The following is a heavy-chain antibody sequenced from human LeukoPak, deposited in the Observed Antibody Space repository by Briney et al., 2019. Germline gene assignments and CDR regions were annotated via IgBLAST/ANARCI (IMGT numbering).Heavy chain of an antibody. V-gene: IGHV4-30-2*01. Sequence: PSETLSLTCAVSGGSISTGGLSWSWIRQPPGKGLEWIGYISHGGITYYNPSLKSRVTISVDRSKNHFSLKMTSVTAADTAVYYCAVEDTAMVYAVWGQGTLVTVSS. CDR2: ISHGGIT. CDR3: AVEDTAMVYAV. CDR1: GGSISTGGLS. J-gene: IGHJ4*02. D-gene: IGHD5-18*01.